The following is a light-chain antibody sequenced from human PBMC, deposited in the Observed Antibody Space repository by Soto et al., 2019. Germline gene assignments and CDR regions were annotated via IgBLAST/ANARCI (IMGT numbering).Light chain of an antibody. Sequence: DIQMTQSPSTLSATAGDRVTITCRASQSISSWLAWYQHKPGKAPKLLIYDASSLESGVPSRFSGRGSGTECTRTISSLQPDDFATYYCQQYNSYLFGQGTKVDI. J-gene: IGKJ1*01. V-gene: IGKV1-5*01. CDR1: QSISSW. CDR2: DAS. CDR3: QQYNSYL.